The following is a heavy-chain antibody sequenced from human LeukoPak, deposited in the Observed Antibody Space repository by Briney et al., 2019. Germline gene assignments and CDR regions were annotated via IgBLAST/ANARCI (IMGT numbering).Heavy chain of an antibody. V-gene: IGHV1-2*02. CDR3: ARLARPQDYYYYYMDV. J-gene: IGHJ6*03. Sequence: ASVKVSCKASGYTFTDYYIHWMRQAPGQGPEWLGYINPNSGGTNYAQRFQGRVTMTRDTSISTAYMELSRLRSEDTAVYCCARLARPQDYYYYYMDVWGRGTTVTVSS. D-gene: IGHD6-6*01. CDR1: GYTFTDYY. CDR2: INPNSGGT.